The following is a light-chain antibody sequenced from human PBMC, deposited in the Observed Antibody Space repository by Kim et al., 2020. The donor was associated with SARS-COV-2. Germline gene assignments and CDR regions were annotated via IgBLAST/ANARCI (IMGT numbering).Light chain of an antibody. J-gene: IGLJ2*01. V-gene: IGLV1-51*01. CDR1: TSNIGNNY. CDR2: DNN. Sequence: GQKVTISRPGSTSNIGNNYVSWYQQLPGTAPKLLIYDNNKRPSGIPDRFSGSKSGTAATLGITGLQTGDEADYYCGTWDSSLSAVVFGGGTQLTVL. CDR3: GTWDSSLSAVV.